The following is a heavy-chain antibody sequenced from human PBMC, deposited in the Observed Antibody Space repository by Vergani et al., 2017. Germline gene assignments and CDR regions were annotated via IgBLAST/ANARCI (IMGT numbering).Heavy chain of an antibody. CDR2: VYTGWGT. Sequence: QVQLQESGPGLVRPSQTLSLTCTVSGGSVSSGAYSWTWIRQPAGKGLEWFGRVYTGWGTSYNPSLKSRVTISVDTSKNQFSLQLSSVTAADTAVYYGSRDVGSGNYYQLFYSWGQGTLVIVSS. V-gene: IGHV4-61*02. D-gene: IGHD3-10*01. CDR3: SRDVGSGNYYQLFYS. CDR1: GGSVSSGAYS. J-gene: IGHJ4*02.